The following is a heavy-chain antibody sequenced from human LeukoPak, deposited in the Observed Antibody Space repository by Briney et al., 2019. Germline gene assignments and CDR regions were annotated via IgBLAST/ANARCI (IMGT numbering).Heavy chain of an antibody. CDR2: ISGSGGST. Sequence: GGSLRLSCAASGFTFYTYSMKWVRQAPGKGLEWVSAISGSGGSTYYADSVKGRFTISRDNSKNTLYLQMNSLRAEDTAVYYCAKDYSSGWYNYFDYWGQGTLVTVSS. J-gene: IGHJ4*02. D-gene: IGHD6-19*01. CDR1: GFTFYTYS. V-gene: IGHV3-23*01. CDR3: AKDYSSGWYNYFDY.